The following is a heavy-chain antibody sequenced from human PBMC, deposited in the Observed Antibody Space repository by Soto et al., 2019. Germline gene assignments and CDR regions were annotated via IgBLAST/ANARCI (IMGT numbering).Heavy chain of an antibody. CDR3: VRLIGNSWLDF. CDR2: TYYRSKWYN. CDR1: GDSVSSSSVT. Sequence: QVQLQQSEPGLLKPSQTLSLTCAISGDSVSSSSVTWNWIRQSPSRGLEWLGRTYYRSKWYNDYAESVKSRITINPDTSKKQFSLHLTSVTPEDTAVYYCVRLIGNSWLDFWGQGTLVTVSS. V-gene: IGHV6-1*01. J-gene: IGHJ5*01. D-gene: IGHD1-26*01.